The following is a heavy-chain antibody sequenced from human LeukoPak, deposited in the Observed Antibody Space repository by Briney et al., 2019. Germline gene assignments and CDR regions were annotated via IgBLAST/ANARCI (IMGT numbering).Heavy chain of an antibody. CDR3: ARGRLVSGYSSGQPNFDY. CDR2: INPSGGST. J-gene: IGHJ4*02. D-gene: IGHD6-19*01. Sequence: ASVKVSCTASGYTFTSYYMHWVRQAPGQGLEWMGIINPSGGSTSYAQKFQGRVTMTRDTSTSTVYMKLSSLRSEDTAVYYCARGRLVSGYSSGQPNFDYWGQGTLVTVSS. CDR1: GYTFTSYY. V-gene: IGHV1-46*01.